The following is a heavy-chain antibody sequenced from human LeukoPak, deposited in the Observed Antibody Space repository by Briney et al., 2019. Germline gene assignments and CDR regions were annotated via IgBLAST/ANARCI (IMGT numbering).Heavy chain of an antibody. CDR1: GFTFSSYW. CDR3: ARLTPRGVFDY. V-gene: IGHV3-7*01. Sequence: PGGSLRLSHAASGFTFSSYWMSWVRQAPGKGLEWVANIKQDGSEKYYVDSVKGRFTISRDNAKNSLYLQMNSLRAEDTAVYYCARLTPRGVFDYWGQGTLVTVSS. J-gene: IGHJ4*02. CDR2: IKQDGSEK. D-gene: IGHD3-10*01.